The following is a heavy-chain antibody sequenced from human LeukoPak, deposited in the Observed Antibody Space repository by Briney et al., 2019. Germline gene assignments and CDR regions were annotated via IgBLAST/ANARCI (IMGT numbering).Heavy chain of an antibody. CDR2: ISSSSSTI. Sequence: PGGSLRLSCAASGFTFSSYSTNWVRQAPGKGLEWVSYISSSSSTIYYADSVKGRFTISRDNAKNSLYLQMNSLRAEDTAVYYCARGQYRAAMPPYYFDYWGQGTLVTVSS. J-gene: IGHJ4*02. V-gene: IGHV3-48*01. CDR1: GFTFSSYS. D-gene: IGHD2-2*01. CDR3: ARGQYRAAMPPYYFDY.